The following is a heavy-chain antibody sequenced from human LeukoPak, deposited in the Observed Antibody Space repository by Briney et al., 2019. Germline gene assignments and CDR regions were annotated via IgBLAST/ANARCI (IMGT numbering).Heavy chain of an antibody. D-gene: IGHD3-22*01. CDR3: VRMGVSYYYDSSTYYPVAFDV. CDR1: GYSISGGYY. J-gene: IGHJ3*01. V-gene: IGHV4-38-2*01. Sequence: SETLSLTCGVSGYSISGGYYWGWIRPSPGKGLEWIATIFHTGSIYHNPSLKRRVILSVDTSKNQFSLILTSVTAADTAVYYCVRMGVSYYYDSSTYYPVAFDVWGQGTMVTVSS. CDR2: IFHTGSI.